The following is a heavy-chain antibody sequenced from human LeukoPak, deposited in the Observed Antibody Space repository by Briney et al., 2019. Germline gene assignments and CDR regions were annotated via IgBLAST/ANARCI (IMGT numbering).Heavy chain of an antibody. CDR2: IRYDGSNK. V-gene: IGHV3-30*02. CDR1: GFTFSSYA. CDR3: ARGNLLGYCSSTSCYLVNYYYYYMDV. Sequence: GGSLRLSCAASGFTFSSYAMHWVRQAPGKGLEWVAFIRYDGSNKYYADSVKGRFTISRDNSKDTLYLQMNSLRAEDTAVYYCARGNLLGYCSSTSCYLVNYYYYYMDVWGKGTTVTVSS. J-gene: IGHJ6*03. D-gene: IGHD2-2*01.